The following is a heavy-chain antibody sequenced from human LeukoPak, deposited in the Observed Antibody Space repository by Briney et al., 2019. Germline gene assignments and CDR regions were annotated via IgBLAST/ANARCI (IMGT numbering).Heavy chain of an antibody. Sequence: ASVKVSCKASGYTFTSYAMRWVRQAPGQRLEWMGWINAGNGNTKYSQKFQGRVTITRDTSASTAYMELRSLRSDDTAVYYCARGPSDLWFGEQGLDYWGQGTLVTVSS. CDR3: ARGPSDLWFGEQGLDY. J-gene: IGHJ4*02. D-gene: IGHD3-10*01. V-gene: IGHV1-3*01. CDR1: GYTFTSYA. CDR2: INAGNGNT.